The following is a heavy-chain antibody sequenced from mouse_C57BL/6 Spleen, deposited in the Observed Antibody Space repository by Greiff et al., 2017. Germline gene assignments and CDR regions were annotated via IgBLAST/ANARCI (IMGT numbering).Heavy chain of an antibody. J-gene: IGHJ2*01. Sequence: VKLMESGPELVKPGASVKISCKASGYAFSSSWMNWVKQRPGKGLEWIGRIYPGDGDTNYNGKFKGKATLTADKSSSTAYMQLSSLTSEDSAVYFCAMTTVVALDYWGQVTTLTVSS. CDR1: GYAFSSSW. CDR2: IYPGDGDT. CDR3: AMTTVVALDY. V-gene: IGHV1-82*01. D-gene: IGHD1-1*01.